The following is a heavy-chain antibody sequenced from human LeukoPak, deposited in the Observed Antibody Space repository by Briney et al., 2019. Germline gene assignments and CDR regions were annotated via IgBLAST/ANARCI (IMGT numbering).Heavy chain of an antibody. J-gene: IGHJ3*01. D-gene: IGHD6-19*01. CDR1: GFTFSSYW. Sequence: GGSLRLSCAASGFTFSSYWMSWVRQTPGKGLEWVANIKEDGSEKYYVDSVKGRFTISRDNGKNSLFLQMNSLRDEDTAVYYRARDPQWRTYDVWGQGTMVTVSS. CDR3: ARDPQWRTYDV. V-gene: IGHV3-7*04. CDR2: IKEDGSEK.